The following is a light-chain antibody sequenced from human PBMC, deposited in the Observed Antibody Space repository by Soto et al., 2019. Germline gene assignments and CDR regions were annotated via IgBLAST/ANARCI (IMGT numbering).Light chain of an antibody. J-gene: IGLJ1*01. Sequence: QSVLTQPASMSGSPGQSVTISCAGTSNDIGGYNYVSWYQHHPGTAPKLIIYDVSSRPSGVSHRFSGSKSGNMASLTISGLQAEDEADYYCSSFSVASPLFGTGTKLTVL. CDR1: SNDIGGYNY. CDR2: DVS. V-gene: IGLV2-14*01. CDR3: SSFSVASPL.